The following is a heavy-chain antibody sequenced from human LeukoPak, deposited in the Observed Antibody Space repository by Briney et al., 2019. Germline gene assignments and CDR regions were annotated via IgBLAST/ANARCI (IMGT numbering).Heavy chain of an antibody. CDR2: MYPGDSDT. J-gene: IGHJ4*02. CDR1: GYSFTSYW. Sequence: GESLKISCKGSGYSFTSYWICCVRQLPGKGLEWIGIMYPGDSDTRYSPFFEGHVTISADKSISTAYLQWISLKASDTAMYYCARTDYYESSGTPFFFYWGQGTLVTVSS. D-gene: IGHD3-22*01. V-gene: IGHV5-51*01. CDR3: ARTDYYESSGTPFFFY.